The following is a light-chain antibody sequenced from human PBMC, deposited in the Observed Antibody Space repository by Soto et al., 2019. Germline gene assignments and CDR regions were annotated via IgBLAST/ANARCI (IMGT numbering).Light chain of an antibody. CDR3: TSYTTNSTVV. CDR1: GSDVGASNY. CDR2: DVT. V-gene: IGLV2-14*03. J-gene: IGLJ2*01. Sequence: QSALTQPASVSGSPGQSITISCTGTGSDVGASNYVSWYQQHPGEAPKLMISDVTDRPSGVSYRFSGSKSGSTASLTISGLQAEDEADYFCTSYTTNSTVVFGGGTKLTVL.